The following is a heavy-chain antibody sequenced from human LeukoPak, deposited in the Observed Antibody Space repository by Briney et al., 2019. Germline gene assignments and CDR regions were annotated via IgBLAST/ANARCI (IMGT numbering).Heavy chain of an antibody. CDR3: ARSPHILTGENFDY. V-gene: IGHV1-2*02. Sequence: GASVKVSCKTSGYTFTNYYMHWVRQAPGQGLEWMGWINLKSGGTNYAQKFQGRVTMTRDTSISTAYMELSRLRSDDTAVYYCARSPHILTGENFDYWGQGTLVTVSS. CDR2: INLKSGGT. J-gene: IGHJ4*02. CDR1: GYTFTNYY. D-gene: IGHD3-9*01.